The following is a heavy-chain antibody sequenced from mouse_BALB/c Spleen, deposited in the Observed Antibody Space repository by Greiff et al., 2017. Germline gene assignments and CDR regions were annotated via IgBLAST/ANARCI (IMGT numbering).Heavy chain of an antibody. CDR1: GFTFSDYY. CDR3: ARDEGTGYYFDY. D-gene: IGHD4-1*01. J-gene: IGHJ2*01. V-gene: IGHV5-4*02. CDR2: ISDGGSYT. Sequence: EVQRVESGGGLVKPGGSLKLSCAASGFTFSDYYMYWVRQTPEKRLEWVATISDGGSYTYYPDSVKGRFTISRDNAKNNLYLQMSSLKSEDTAMYYCARDEGTGYYFDYWGQGTTLTVAS.